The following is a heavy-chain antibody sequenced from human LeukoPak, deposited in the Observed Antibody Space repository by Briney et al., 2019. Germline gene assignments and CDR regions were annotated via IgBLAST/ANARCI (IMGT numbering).Heavy chain of an antibody. CDR3: AKDDTPAAAGTPYYFDY. J-gene: IGHJ4*02. V-gene: IGHV3-23*01. CDR1: GFTFSSYA. CDR2: ISGSGGST. D-gene: IGHD6-13*01. Sequence: GSLRLSCAASGFTFSSYAMSWVRQAPGKGLEWVSAISGSGGSTYYADSVKGRFTISRDNSKNTLYLQMNSLRAEDTAVYYCAKDDTPAAAGTPYYFDYWGQGTLVTVSS.